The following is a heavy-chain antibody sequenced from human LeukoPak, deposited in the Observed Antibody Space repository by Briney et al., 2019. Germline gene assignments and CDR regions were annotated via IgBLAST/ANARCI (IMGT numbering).Heavy chain of an antibody. CDR1: GFPFSDYY. V-gene: IGHV3-11*04. D-gene: IGHD6-19*01. Sequence: GGPLRLSCAASGFPFSDYYMSGIRPPPGKGLDWVSYISSSGSTIYYADSVKGRFAISRDNAKNSLYLQMNSLRAEDTAVYYCACSGWFRGGWYFDYWGQGTLVTVSS. J-gene: IGHJ4*02. CDR3: ACSGWFRGGWYFDY. CDR2: ISSSGSTI.